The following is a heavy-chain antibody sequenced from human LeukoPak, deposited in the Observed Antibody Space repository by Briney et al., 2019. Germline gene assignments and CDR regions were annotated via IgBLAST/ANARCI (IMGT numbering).Heavy chain of an antibody. CDR3: TTGKIYCSTTSCSDDY. CDR1: GDTLTALS. D-gene: IGHD2-2*01. Sequence: GASVKVSCMVSGDTLTALSMHWVRQAPGKGLEWLGGFHPEDGETIYAQKFQGRVTMTEDKSTDTAYMALSSLRSDDTAVYYCTTGKIYCSTTSCSDDYWGQGTRVTVSS. V-gene: IGHV1-24*01. J-gene: IGHJ4*02. CDR2: FHPEDGET.